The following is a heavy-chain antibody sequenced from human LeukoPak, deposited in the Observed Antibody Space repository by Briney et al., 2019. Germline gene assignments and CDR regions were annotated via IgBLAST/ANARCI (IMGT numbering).Heavy chain of an antibody. CDR1: GHTFTSYA. D-gene: IGHD3-10*02. V-gene: IGHV7-4-1*02. CDR2: INTNTGNP. CDR3: ARYPVFSYYYYGMDV. Sequence: ASVKVSCKASGHTFTSYAMNWVRQAPGQGLEWKGWINTNTGNPTYAQGFTGRFVFSLDTSVSTAYLQISSLKAEDTAVYYCARYPVFSYYYYGMDVWGQGTTVTVSS. J-gene: IGHJ6*02.